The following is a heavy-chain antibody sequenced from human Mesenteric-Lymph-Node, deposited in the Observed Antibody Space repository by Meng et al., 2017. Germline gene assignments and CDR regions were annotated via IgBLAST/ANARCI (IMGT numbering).Heavy chain of an antibody. V-gene: IGHV3-15*01. CDR1: GFTFSNAW. CDR3: TTGWPFDY. CDR2: IKTKTEGGTI. J-gene: IGHJ4*02. Sequence: GESLKISCATSGFTFSNAWMSWVRQTPGKGLEWVGRIKTKTEGGTIDYAAPVKGRFTISRDDSRNTVFLQVDSLKTEDTAIYYCTTGWPFDYWGQGALVTVSS. D-gene: IGHD6-13*01.